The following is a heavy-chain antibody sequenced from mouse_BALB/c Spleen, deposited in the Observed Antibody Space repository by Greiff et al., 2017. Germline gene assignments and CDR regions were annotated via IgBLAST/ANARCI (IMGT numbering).Heavy chain of an antibody. CDR3: ARSYYASYYFDY. V-gene: IGHV5-4*02. J-gene: IGHJ2*01. D-gene: IGHD1-1*01. Sequence: EVQGVESGGGLVKPGGSLKLSCAASGFTFSDYYMYWVRQTPEKRLEWVATISDGGSYTYYPDSVKGRFTISRDNAKNNLYLQMSSLKSEDTAMYYCARSYYASYYFDYWGQGTTLTVSS. CDR2: ISDGGSYT. CDR1: GFTFSDYY.